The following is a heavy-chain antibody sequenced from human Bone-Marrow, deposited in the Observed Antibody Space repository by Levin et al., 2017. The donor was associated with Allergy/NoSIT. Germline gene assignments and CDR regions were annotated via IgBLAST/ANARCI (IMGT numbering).Heavy chain of an antibody. CDR1: GFTFSNYG. Sequence: GGSLRLSCAASGFTFSNYGMSWVRQAPGEGLEWVSTITDSGGATYYADSVKGRFTISRDNSKNMLYLQMNSLRAEDTAIYYCAKRPPRGNGWYYFENWGQGTRVTVSS. D-gene: IGHD6-19*01. CDR2: ITDSGGAT. CDR3: AKRPPRGNGWYYFEN. V-gene: IGHV3-23*01. J-gene: IGHJ4*02.